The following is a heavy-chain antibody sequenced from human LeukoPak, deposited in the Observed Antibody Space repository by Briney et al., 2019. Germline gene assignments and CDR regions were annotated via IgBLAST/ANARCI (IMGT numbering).Heavy chain of an antibody. CDR3: AKDRTYYYDSSETYYFDY. Sequence: GGSLRLSCAASGFTFSSYGMHWVRQAPGKGLEWVAFIRYDGSNKYYADSVKGRFTISRDNSKNTLYLQMNSLRAEDTAVYYCAKDRTYYYDSSETYYFDYWGQGTLVTVSS. V-gene: IGHV3-30*02. CDR2: IRYDGSNK. D-gene: IGHD3-22*01. J-gene: IGHJ4*02. CDR1: GFTFSSYG.